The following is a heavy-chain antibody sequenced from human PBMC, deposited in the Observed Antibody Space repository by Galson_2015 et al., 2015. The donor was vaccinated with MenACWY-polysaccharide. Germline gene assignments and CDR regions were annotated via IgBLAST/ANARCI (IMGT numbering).Heavy chain of an antibody. D-gene: IGHD2-15*01. V-gene: IGHV1-3*01. CDR1: GYTFTSHN. J-gene: IGHJ4*02. Sequence: SVKVSCKASGYTFTSHNIHWVRQAPGQRLEWMGWINAGNGNTKYSQKFQGRVTITRDTSASTAYMELSSLRSEDTAVYYCARDTPGYCSGGSCEDLDCWGQGTLVTVSS. CDR3: ARDTPGYCSGGSCEDLDC. CDR2: INAGNGNT.